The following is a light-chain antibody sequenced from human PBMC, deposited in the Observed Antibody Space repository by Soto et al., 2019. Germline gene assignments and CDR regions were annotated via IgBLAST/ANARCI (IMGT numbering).Light chain of an antibody. CDR1: SSDVGGYNY. J-gene: IGLJ1*01. CDR3: SSYTSSSTPSV. CDR2: EVS. V-gene: IGLV2-14*01. Sequence: QSVLTQPASVSGSPGQSITISCTGTSSDVGGYNYVSWYQQHPGKAPKLMIYEVSNRPSRVSNRFSGSKSGNTASLTISGLQAEDEADYYCSSYTSSSTPSVFGTGTKLTVL.